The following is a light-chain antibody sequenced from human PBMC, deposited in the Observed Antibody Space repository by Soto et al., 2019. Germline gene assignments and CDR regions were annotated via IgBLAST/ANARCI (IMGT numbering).Light chain of an antibody. V-gene: IGLV1-44*01. J-gene: IGLJ1*01. CDR3: AAWDDSLNVPYV. CDR1: SSNIGSNT. CDR2: SNN. Sequence: QSVLTQPPSASGTPGQRVTISCSGSSSNIGSNTVNWYQQLPGTAPKLLIYSNNQWPSGVPDRFSGSKSGTSASLAISGLQSEDEADYYCAAWDDSLNVPYVFGTGTKATVL.